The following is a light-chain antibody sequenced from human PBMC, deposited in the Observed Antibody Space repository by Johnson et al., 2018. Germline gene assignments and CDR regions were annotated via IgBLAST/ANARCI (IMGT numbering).Light chain of an antibody. V-gene: IGLV1-51*02. Sequence: QSVLTQPPSVSAAPGQKVTISCSGSSSNIGNNYVSWYQQLPGTAPKLLIYENNKRPSGIPDRFSGSKSGTSATLGITGLQTGDAADYYCGTWDSSLSAGNVFGTGTQVTVL. J-gene: IGLJ1*01. CDR3: GTWDSSLSAGNV. CDR1: SSNIGNNY. CDR2: ENN.